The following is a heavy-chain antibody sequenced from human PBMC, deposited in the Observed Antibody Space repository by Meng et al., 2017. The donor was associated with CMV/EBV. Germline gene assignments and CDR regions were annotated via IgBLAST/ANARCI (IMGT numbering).Heavy chain of an antibody. V-gene: IGHV4-34*01. J-gene: IGHJ5*02. D-gene: IGHD1-26*01. CDR2: INHSGST. Sequence: SGGSVSGYYWRWIRQPPGKGLEWIGEINHSGSTNYNPSLRSRVTISVDTSKNQFSLKLSSVTAADTAVYYCARDGSGPAQISVWFDPWGQGTLVTVSS. CDR3: ARDGSGPAQISVWFDP. CDR1: GGSVSGYY.